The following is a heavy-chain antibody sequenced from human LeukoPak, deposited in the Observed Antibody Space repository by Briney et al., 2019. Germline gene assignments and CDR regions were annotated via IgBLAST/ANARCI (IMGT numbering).Heavy chain of an antibody. CDR1: GGSISSYY. D-gene: IGHD6-19*01. V-gene: IGHV4-34*01. Sequence: PSETLSLTCTVSGGSISSYYWSWIRQPPGKGLEWIGEINHSGSTNYNPSLKSRVTISVDTSKNQFSLKLSSVTAADTAVYYCARGRRAYSSGWPFDYWGQGTLVTVSS. CDR2: INHSGST. CDR3: ARGRRAYSSGWPFDY. J-gene: IGHJ4*02.